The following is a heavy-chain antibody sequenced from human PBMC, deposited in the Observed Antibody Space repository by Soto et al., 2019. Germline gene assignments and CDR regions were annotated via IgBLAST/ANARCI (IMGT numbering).Heavy chain of an antibody. CDR2: IYYSGST. CDR3: ARDTGAYYGMDV. Sequence: TLSLTCTVSGGSISSGYYYWSGIRQPPGKGLEWIGYIYYSGSTYYNPSLKSRVTISVDTSKNQFSLKLSSVTAADTAVYYCARDTGAYYGMDVWGQGTTVTVSS. J-gene: IGHJ6*02. V-gene: IGHV4-30-4*01. CDR1: GGSISSGYYY. D-gene: IGHD3-10*01.